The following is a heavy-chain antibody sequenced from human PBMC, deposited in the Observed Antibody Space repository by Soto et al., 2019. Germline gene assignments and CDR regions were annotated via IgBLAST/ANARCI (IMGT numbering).Heavy chain of an antibody. D-gene: IGHD3-22*01. J-gene: IGHJ4*02. CDR1: GYTFTSYG. CDR2: ISGYNGNT. Sequence: QVQLVQSGGEVKKPGASVKVSCKASGYTFTSYGISWVRQAPGQGLEWMGWISGYNGNTNYTQKLQGRVTMTTDTSTSTAYMELRSLRSDDTAVYYCAREDSRGYKGGCRYWGQGTLVTVSS. CDR3: AREDSRGYKGGCRY. V-gene: IGHV1-18*01.